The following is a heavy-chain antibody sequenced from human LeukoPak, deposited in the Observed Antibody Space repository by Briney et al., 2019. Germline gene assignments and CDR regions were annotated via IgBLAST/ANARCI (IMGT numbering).Heavy chain of an antibody. CDR1: GGSISSYY. J-gene: IGHJ6*02. CDR2: IYTSGST. D-gene: IGHD6-6*01. V-gene: IGHV4-4*07. CDR3: ARTGGGSSSVYYYGMDV. Sequence: PSETLSLTCTVSGGSISSYYWSWIRQPAGKGLEWIGRIYTSGSTTYNPSLKSRVTMSVDTSKNQFSLKLSSVTAADTAVYYCARTGGGSSSVYYYGMDVWGQGTTVTVSS.